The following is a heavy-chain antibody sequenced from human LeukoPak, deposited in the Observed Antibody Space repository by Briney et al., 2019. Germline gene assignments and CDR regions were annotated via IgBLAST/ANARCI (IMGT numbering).Heavy chain of an antibody. V-gene: IGHV3-23*01. CDR1: GFSFSNYG. Sequence: AGGSLRLSCAASGFSFSNYGMGWVRQAAGKELQWVASFDGNGVKTYYAESVQGRFTISRDNSKNTLSLQMNSLRAEDTAIYYCTKAGGPWWSGYGMDFWGQGTTVTVSS. CDR2: FDGNGVKT. D-gene: IGHD3-3*01. CDR3: TKAGGPWWSGYGMDF. J-gene: IGHJ6*02.